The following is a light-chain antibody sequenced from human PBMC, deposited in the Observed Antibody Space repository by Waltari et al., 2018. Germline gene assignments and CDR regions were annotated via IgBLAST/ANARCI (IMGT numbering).Light chain of an antibody. Sequence: EIVLTQSAATVSFAPGESATLSCRASQSVSSYLAWYQQQPDQAPRLLIYDASNRATGIPARFSGSGSGTDFTLTISSLEPEDFAVYYCQQRSNWPRTFGQGTKVEIK. V-gene: IGKV3-11*01. CDR3: QQRSNWPRT. CDR1: QSVSSY. J-gene: IGKJ1*01. CDR2: DAS.